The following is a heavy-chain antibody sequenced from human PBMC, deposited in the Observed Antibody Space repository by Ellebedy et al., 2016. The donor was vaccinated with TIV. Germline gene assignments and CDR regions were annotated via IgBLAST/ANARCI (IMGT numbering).Heavy chain of an antibody. CDR1: GYTFSNYG. D-gene: IGHD3-10*02. CDR2: ISAYNGDT. Sequence: ASVKVSCXASGYTFSNYGISWVRQAPGQGLEWMGWISAYNGDTNYAQKLQGRVTMATDTSTSTAYMELRSLRSDDTAMYYCAKAGGLYSLLVSDPWGQGTLVTVSS. CDR3: AKAGGLYSLLVSDP. V-gene: IGHV1-18*04. J-gene: IGHJ5*02.